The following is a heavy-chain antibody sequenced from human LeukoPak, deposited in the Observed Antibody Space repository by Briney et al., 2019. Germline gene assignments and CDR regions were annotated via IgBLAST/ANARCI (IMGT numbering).Heavy chain of an antibody. J-gene: IGHJ4*02. CDR2: ISYDGSNK. V-gene: IGHV3-30*03. CDR3: ARGEQQLVFCFDY. Sequence: PGRSLRLSCAASGFTFSSYGMHWVRQAPGKGLEWVAVISYDGSNKYYADSVKGRFTISRDNSKNTLYLQMNSLRAEDTAVYYCARGEQQLVFCFDYWGQGTLVTVSS. CDR1: GFTFSSYG. D-gene: IGHD6-13*01.